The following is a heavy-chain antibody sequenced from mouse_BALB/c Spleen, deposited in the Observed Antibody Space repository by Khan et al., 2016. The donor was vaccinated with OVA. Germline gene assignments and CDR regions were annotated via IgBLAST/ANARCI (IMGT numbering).Heavy chain of an antibody. D-gene: IGHD2-4*01. V-gene: IGHV3-2*02. Sequence: EVQLQESGPGLVKPSQSLSLTCTVTGYSITSDYAWNWIRQFPGNELEWMGFISFSGASSYNPSRKSRISFTRATSKNQFFLQLNSVTTEDTATYYCACSLYSYYAYAMDHWSQGTSVTVSS. CDR3: ACSLYSYYAYAMDH. J-gene: IGHJ4*01. CDR2: ISFSGAS. CDR1: GYSITSDYA.